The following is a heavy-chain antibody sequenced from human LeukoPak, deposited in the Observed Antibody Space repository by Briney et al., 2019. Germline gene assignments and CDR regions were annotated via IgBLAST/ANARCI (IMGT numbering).Heavy chain of an antibody. CDR3: ARQNPAAAGQGLDY. D-gene: IGHD6-13*01. J-gene: IGHJ4*02. CDR2: IYYSGVT. V-gene: IGHV4-59*08. Sequence: TSETLSLTCSVSGGPITGYYWSWIRQPPGKGLEWIGYIYYSGVTNYNPSLKSRVTISVDTSKNQFSLNLSSVTATDTAVYYCARQNPAAAGQGLDYWGQGALVTVSS. CDR1: GGPITGYY.